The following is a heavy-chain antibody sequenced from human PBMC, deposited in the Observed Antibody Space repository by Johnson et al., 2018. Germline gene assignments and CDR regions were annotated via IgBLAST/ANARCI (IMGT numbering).Heavy chain of an antibody. CDR2: IRSKAYGGTT. D-gene: IGHD4-11*01. CDR1: GFTFGDYA. V-gene: IGHV3-49*03. Sequence: VRLGQSGGGLVEPGRSLRVSCTASGFTFGDYAMSWFRQAPGKGLEWVGFIRSKAYGGTTEYAAPVRGRFTISRDDSKSIAYLQMNSLKTEDTAVYFCTREETTADFFYYGMDVWGQGTTVIVSS. J-gene: IGHJ6*02. CDR3: TREETTADFFYYGMDV.